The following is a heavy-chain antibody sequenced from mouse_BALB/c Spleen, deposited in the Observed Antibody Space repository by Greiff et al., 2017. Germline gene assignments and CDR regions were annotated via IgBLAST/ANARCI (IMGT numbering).Heavy chain of an antibody. V-gene: IGHV1-39*01. Sequence: VHVKQSGPELEKPGASVKISCKASGYSFTGYNMNWVKQSNGKSLEWIGNIDPYYGGTSYNQKFKGKATLTVDKSSSTAYMQLKSLTSEDAAVYYCARDYRYDGFYAMDYWGQGTSVTVSA. CDR3: ARDYRYDGFYAMDY. CDR1: GYSFTGYN. CDR2: IDPYYGGT. D-gene: IGHD2-14*01. J-gene: IGHJ4*01.